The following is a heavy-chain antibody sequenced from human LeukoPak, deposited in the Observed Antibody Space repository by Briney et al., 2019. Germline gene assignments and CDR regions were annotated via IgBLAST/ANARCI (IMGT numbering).Heavy chain of an antibody. J-gene: IGHJ4*02. CDR1: GFTFSSYW. Sequence: PGGSLRLSCAASGFTFSSYWMSWVRQAPGKGLEWVANIKQDGSEKYYVDSVKGRFTISRDNAKNSLYLKMNSLRAEDTAVYYCARDYSIAAAGIFDYWGQGTLVTVSS. CDR2: IKQDGSEK. V-gene: IGHV3-7*01. D-gene: IGHD6-13*01. CDR3: ARDYSIAAAGIFDY.